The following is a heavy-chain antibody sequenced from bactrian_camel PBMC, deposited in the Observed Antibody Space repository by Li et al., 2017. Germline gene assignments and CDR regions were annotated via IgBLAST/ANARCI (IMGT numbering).Heavy chain of an antibody. Sequence: HVQLVESGGGSVQAGGSLRLSCQSSGYRIEYNRVGWFRQAPGKERERVGISGFPGESSFYADSVKGRFTISRDNTKKTVYLQMNSLNPEDTAVYYCVRDPNSGITRPNGPILRADFGYWGQGTQVTVS. CDR3: VRDPNSGITRPNGPILRADFGY. D-gene: IGHD3*01. V-gene: IGHV3S63*01. CDR2: SGFPGESS. J-gene: IGHJ6*01. CDR1: GYRIEYNR.